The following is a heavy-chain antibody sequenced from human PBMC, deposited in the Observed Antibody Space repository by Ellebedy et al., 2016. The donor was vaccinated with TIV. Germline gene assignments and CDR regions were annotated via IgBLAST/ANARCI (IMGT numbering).Heavy chain of an antibody. V-gene: IGHV3-23*01. CDR2: ITESGGNT. Sequence: GESLKISCAASGLTFSIHAMSWVRQAPGKGLEWVSSITESGGNTYYADSVKGRFTISRDNSKDTLYLQMNSLRAEDTAIYYCARDPVGVGPAFDVWGQGTMVTVSS. D-gene: IGHD4-23*01. J-gene: IGHJ3*01. CDR3: ARDPVGVGPAFDV. CDR1: GLTFSIHA.